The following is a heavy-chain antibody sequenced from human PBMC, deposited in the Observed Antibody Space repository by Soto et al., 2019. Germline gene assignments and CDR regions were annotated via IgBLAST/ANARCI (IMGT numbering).Heavy chain of an antibody. CDR2: IYYSGST. D-gene: IGHD6-6*01. J-gene: IGHJ4*02. CDR1: GGSISSSSYY. Sequence: SETLSLTCTVSGGSISSSSYYWGWIRQPPGKGLEWIGSIYYSGSTYYNPSLKSRVTISVDTSKNQFSLKLSSVTAADTAVYYCATVLAARPVDYWGQGTLVTVSS. V-gene: IGHV4-39*01. CDR3: ATVLAARPVDY.